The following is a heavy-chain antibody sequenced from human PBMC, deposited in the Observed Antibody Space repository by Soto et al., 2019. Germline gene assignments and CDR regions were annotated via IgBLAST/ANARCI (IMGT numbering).Heavy chain of an antibody. CDR2: IYYSGST. CDR1: GGSVSSGSYY. J-gene: IGHJ5*02. CDR3: ARDWSYSSSWYNWFDP. V-gene: IGHV4-61*01. D-gene: IGHD6-13*01. Sequence: SETLSLTCTVSGGSVSSGSYYWSWIRQPPGKGLEWIGYIYYSGSTNYDPSLKSRVTISVDTSKNQFSLKLSSVTAADTAVYYCARDWSYSSSWYNWFDPWGQGTLVTVSS.